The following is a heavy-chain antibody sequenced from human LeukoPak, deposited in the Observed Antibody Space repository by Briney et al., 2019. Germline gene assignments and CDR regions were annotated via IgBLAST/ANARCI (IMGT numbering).Heavy chain of an antibody. CDR3: ARGYYYDSSGYYSYYFDY. Sequence: PGGSLRLSCAASDFSFATYAMGWVRQAPGRGLEWVSSVSGGDPTTYYADSVKGRLTISRDNSKNTLYLQMNSLRAEDTAVYYCARGYYYDSSGYYSYYFDYWGQGTLVTVSS. J-gene: IGHJ4*02. CDR1: DFSFATYA. CDR2: VSGGDPTT. V-gene: IGHV3-23*01. D-gene: IGHD3-22*01.